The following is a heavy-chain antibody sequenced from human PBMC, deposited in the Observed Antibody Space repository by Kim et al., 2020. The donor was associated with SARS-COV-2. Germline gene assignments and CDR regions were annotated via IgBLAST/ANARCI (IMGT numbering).Heavy chain of an antibody. CDR3: AKGAHYNCRGGSCYYFDY. D-gene: IGHD2-15*01. CDR1: GFTFGDYA. J-gene: IGHJ4*02. Sequence: GGSLRLSCAASGFTFGDYAMHWVRQAPGKGLEWVSGIHWNGGSIGYADSVKGRFTISRDNAKNSLYLQMNSLRAEDTALYYCAKGAHYNCRGGSCYYFDYWGQATLVTVSS. V-gene: IGHV3-9*01. CDR2: IHWNGGSI.